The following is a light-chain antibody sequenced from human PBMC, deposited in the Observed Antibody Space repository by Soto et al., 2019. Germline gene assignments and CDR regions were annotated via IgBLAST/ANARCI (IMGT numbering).Light chain of an antibody. CDR2: AAS. CDR1: QSISSW. J-gene: IGKJ1*01. V-gene: IGKV1-39*01. CDR3: QQSYSTPPRA. Sequence: DIQMTQSPSTLSASVGDRVTITCRASQSISSWLAWYQQKPGKAPNLLIYAASSLQSGVPSRFSGSGSGTDFTLTISSLQPEDFATYYCQQSYSTPPRAFGQGTKVDIK.